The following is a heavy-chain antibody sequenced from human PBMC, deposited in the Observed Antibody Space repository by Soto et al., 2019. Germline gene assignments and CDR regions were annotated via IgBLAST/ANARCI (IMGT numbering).Heavy chain of an antibody. Sequence: SLILSSPAAVFTFGTYEFSWVRPAPGGGLEWISYISVSGNIIKYAEYVKGRFTISRDNAENSLHLHMSKLRVDDTALYFCVRDTMRASAAASLDYWGQGTQVTASS. D-gene: IGHD2-2*01. J-gene: IGHJ4*02. CDR1: VFTFGTYE. V-gene: IGHV3-48*03. CDR3: VRDTMRASAAASLDY. CDR2: ISVSGNII.